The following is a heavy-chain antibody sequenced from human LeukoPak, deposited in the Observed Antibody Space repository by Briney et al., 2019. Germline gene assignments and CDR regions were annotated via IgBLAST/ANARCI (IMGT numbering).Heavy chain of an antibody. Sequence: GGSLRLSCAAPGFTFNSYTMHWVRQAPGEGLEWVANMRTDGSVPSYVDSVKGRFTISRDNAKSSLYLQMNNLRVEDTAVHYCARDKDFTIDYWGQGTLVTVSS. V-gene: IGHV3-7*01. CDR1: GFTFNSYT. CDR3: ARDKDFTIDY. J-gene: IGHJ4*02. D-gene: IGHD3-10*01. CDR2: MRTDGSVP.